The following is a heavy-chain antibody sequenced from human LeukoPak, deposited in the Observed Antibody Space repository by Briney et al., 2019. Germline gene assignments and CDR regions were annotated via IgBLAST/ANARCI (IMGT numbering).Heavy chain of an antibody. CDR3: ARVGVVGATHWFDP. D-gene: IGHD1-26*01. CDR2: INHSGST. Sequence: SETLSLTCAVYGGSFSGYYWSWIRQPPGEGLEWIGEINHSGSTNYNPSLKSRVTISVDTSKNQFSLKLSSVTAADTAVYYCARVGVVGATHWFDPWGQGTLVTVSS. CDR1: GGSFSGYY. J-gene: IGHJ5*02. V-gene: IGHV4-34*01.